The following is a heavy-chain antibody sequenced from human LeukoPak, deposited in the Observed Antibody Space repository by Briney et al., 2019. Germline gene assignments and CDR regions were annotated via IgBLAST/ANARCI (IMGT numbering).Heavy chain of an antibody. J-gene: IGHJ6*03. CDR1: GGSISSYY. D-gene: IGHD6-13*01. Sequence: SETLSLTCTVSGGSISSYYWGWIRQPAGKGLEWIGRIYTSGSTNYNPSLKSRVTMSVDTSKNQFSLKLSSVTAADTAVYYCARTSSSWYYYYMDVWGKGTTVTVSS. CDR2: IYTSGST. CDR3: ARTSSSWYYYYMDV. V-gene: IGHV4-4*07.